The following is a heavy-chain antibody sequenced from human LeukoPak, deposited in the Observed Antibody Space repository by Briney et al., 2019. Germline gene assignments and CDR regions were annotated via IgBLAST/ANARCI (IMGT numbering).Heavy chain of an antibody. D-gene: IGHD2-2*01. CDR1: GGSVSSGSYY. V-gene: IGHV4-61*01. J-gene: IGHJ5*02. CDR3: ATLGCSSTSCYVEWFDP. Sequence: SETLSLTCTVSGGSVSSGSYYWSWIRQPPGKGLEWIGYIYYSGRTNYNPSLKSRVTISVDTSKNQFSLKLSSVTAADTAVYYCATLGCSSTSCYVEWFDPWGQGTLVTVSS. CDR2: IYYSGRT.